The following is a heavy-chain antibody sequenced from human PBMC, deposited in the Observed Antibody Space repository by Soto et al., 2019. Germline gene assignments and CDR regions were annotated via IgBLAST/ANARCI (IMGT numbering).Heavy chain of an antibody. D-gene: IGHD2-15*01. Sequence: ASVKGSCKASGYTFTGYYMHWPRQAHGQGLEWMGWINPNSGGTNYAQKFQGWVTMTRDTSISTAYMELSRLRSDDSAVYYCTRGGCSGGSCVADLDYWGQETLVTVSS. CDR1: GYTFTGYY. V-gene: IGHV1-2*04. CDR2: INPNSGGT. CDR3: TRGGCSGGSCVADLDY. J-gene: IGHJ4*02.